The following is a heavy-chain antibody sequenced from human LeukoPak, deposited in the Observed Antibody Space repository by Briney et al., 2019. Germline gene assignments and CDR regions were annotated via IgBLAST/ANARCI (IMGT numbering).Heavy chain of an antibody. D-gene: IGHD3-3*01. Sequence: GGSLRLSCAASGFTVSSNYMSWVRQAPGKGLEWVSVIYSGGSTYYADSVKGRFTISRDNPKNTLYLQMNSLRAEDTAVYYCARDSRYDFWSGPTLDAFDIWGQGTMVTVSS. CDR1: GFTVSSNY. V-gene: IGHV3-66*02. J-gene: IGHJ3*02. CDR2: IYSGGST. CDR3: ARDSRYDFWSGPTLDAFDI.